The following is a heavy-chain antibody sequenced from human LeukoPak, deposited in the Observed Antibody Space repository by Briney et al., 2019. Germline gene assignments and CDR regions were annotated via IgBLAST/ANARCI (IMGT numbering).Heavy chain of an antibody. CDR1: GFTFSHYG. J-gene: IGHJ4*02. D-gene: IGHD4-11*01. CDR3: AKDAQRGFDYSNSPEN. Sequence: GRSLRLSCAAAGFTFSHYGMHWVRQAPGKGGEWVSVIWSDGTNQYYADSVNGRFTISRDDSGNTVYPQMNSLRTEETAVYYCAKDAQRGFDYSNSPENWGQGTPVTVSP. CDR2: IWSDGTNQ. V-gene: IGHV3-33*06.